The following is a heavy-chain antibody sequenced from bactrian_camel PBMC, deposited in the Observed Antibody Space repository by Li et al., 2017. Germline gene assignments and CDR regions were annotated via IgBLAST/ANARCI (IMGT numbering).Heavy chain of an antibody. Sequence: HVQLVESGGGSVQAGGSLRLSCAASGYTYNRRCMGWFRQAPGKEREGVAISDRDGTTGYADSVKGRFTISRDNAKNTLYLQMNSLKPEDTASYYCAANKLSNRNCRPGYTDYDYWGQGTQVTVS. J-gene: IGHJ4*01. V-gene: IGHV3S53*01. CDR2: SDRDGTT. CDR1: GYTYNRRC. D-gene: IGHD7*01. CDR3: AANKLSNRNCRPGYTDYDY.